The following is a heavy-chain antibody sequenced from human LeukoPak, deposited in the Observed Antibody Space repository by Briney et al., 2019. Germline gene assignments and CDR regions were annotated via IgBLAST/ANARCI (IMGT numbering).Heavy chain of an antibody. Sequence: SVKVSCKASGFTFTSSAMQWVQQARGRRLEWIGWIVVGSGNTNYAQKFQERVTITRDMSTSTAYMELSSLRSEDTAVYYCAASLEYSSSWYLDYWGQGTLVTVSS. CDR1: GFTFTSSA. CDR2: IVVGSGNT. J-gene: IGHJ4*02. D-gene: IGHD6-13*01. CDR3: AASLEYSSSWYLDY. V-gene: IGHV1-58*02.